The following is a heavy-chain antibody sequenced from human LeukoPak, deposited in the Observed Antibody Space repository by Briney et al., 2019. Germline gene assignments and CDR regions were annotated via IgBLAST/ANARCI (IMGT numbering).Heavy chain of an antibody. V-gene: IGHV5-51*01. CDR1: GFHFTSYW. Sequence: GGSLKISCKGSGFHFTSYWIGWVRQLPGKGLEWMGIIYPGDSDTRYSPSFQGQVTISADKSSSTAYLQWSSLKASDTAMYYCARPHGSGSYYGDDFDIWGQGTMVTVSS. CDR3: ARPHGSGSYYGDDFDI. J-gene: IGHJ3*02. D-gene: IGHD3-10*01. CDR2: IYPGDSDT.